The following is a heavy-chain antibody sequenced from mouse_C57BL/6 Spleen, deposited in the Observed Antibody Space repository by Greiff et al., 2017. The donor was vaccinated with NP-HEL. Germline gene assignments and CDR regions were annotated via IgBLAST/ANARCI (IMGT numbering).Heavy chain of an antibody. CDR3: ARDSSGSFDY. V-gene: IGHV1-63*01. Sequence: VQLVESGAELVRPGTSVKMSCKASGYTFTNYWIGWAKQRPGHGLEWIGDIYPGGGYTNYNEKFKGKATLTADKSSSTAYMQFSSLTSEDSAIYYCARDSSGSFDYWGQGTTLTVSS. CDR1: GYTFTNYW. D-gene: IGHD3-2*02. J-gene: IGHJ2*01. CDR2: IYPGGGYT.